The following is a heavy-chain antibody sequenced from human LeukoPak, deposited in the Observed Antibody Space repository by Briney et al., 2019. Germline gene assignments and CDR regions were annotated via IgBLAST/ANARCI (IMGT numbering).Heavy chain of an antibody. Sequence: SVRVSCKASGGTFSSYAISWVRQAPGQGLEWMGGIIPIFGTANYAQKFQGRVTITADESTSTAYMELSSLRSEDTAVYYCATSLSYSNYFPTDYWGQGTLVTVSS. D-gene: IGHD4-11*01. CDR1: GGTFSSYA. CDR2: IIPIFGTA. CDR3: ATSLSYSNYFPTDY. J-gene: IGHJ4*02. V-gene: IGHV1-69*01.